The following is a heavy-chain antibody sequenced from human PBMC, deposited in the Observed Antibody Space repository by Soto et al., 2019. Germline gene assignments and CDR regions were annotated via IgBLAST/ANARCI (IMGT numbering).Heavy chain of an antibody. V-gene: IGHV4-31*03. CDR3: ARTSYDSSGTAADP. CDR1: GGSISSGGYY. CDR2: IYYSGST. Sequence: QVQLQESGPGLVKPSQTLSLTCTVSGGSISSGGYYWSWIRQHPGKGLEWIGYIYYSGSTHYNPSLNSRVTLXVXTPXNQFSLKLSSVTAADTAVYYCARTSYDSSGTAADPWCQGTLVTVSS. J-gene: IGHJ5*02. D-gene: IGHD3-22*01.